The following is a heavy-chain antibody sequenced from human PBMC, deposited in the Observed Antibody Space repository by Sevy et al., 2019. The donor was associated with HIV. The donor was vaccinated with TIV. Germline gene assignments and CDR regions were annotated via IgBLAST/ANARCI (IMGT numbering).Heavy chain of an antibody. CDR2: IKSKTDGVTT. Sequence: GGSLRLSCAASGFTFSNAWMSWVRQAPGKGLEWVGRIKSKTDGVTTDNAAPVKGMFTISRDDSKNTLDLQMNSLKTEDTAVYYCTTDSGDEYYYYMDVWGKGTTVTVSS. V-gene: IGHV3-15*01. CDR1: GFTFSNAW. D-gene: IGHD4-17*01. J-gene: IGHJ6*03. CDR3: TTDSGDEYYYYMDV.